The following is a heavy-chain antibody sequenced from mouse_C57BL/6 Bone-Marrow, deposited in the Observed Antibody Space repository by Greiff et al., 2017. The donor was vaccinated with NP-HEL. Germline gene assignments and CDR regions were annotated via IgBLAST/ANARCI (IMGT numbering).Heavy chain of an antibody. V-gene: IGHV1-26*01. J-gene: IGHJ1*03. D-gene: IGHD1-1*02. CDR1: GYTFTDYY. CDR3: ARVVPVDV. Sequence: EVQLQQSGAVLVKPGASVKISCKASGYTFTDYYMNWVKQSHGKSLEWIGDINPNNGGTSYNQKFTGKATLTVDKSSSTAYMELRSLTSEDSAGYNCARVVPVDVWGTGTTVTVSS. CDR2: INPNNGGT.